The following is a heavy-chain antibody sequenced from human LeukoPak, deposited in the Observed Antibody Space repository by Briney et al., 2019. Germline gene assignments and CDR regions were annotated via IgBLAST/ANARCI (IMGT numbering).Heavy chain of an antibody. V-gene: IGHV4-39*01. CDR2: IYYSGST. CDR3: ARLGSGWYISFYN. J-gene: IGHJ4*02. D-gene: IGHD6-19*01. CDR1: GGAIGSSGYY. Sequence: SETLSLTCTVSGGAIGSSGYYWGWIRQPPGKGLEWIGSIYYSGSTYYNPSLKSRVTISVDTSRNQFSLKLSSVTAADTAVYYCARLGSGWYISFYNWGQGTLVTVSS.